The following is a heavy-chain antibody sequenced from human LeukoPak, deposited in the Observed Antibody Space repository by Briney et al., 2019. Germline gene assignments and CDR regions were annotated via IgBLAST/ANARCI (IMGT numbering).Heavy chain of an antibody. Sequence: GGSVRLSCGVSDFTFSNYAMSWVRLAPGKGLEWVAAISGSGRDTYYADSVKGRFTISRDNSKDTVYLQMNSLRADDTAVYYCARARYENSGHYYDHWGQGALVTVSS. CDR3: ARARYENSGHYYDH. D-gene: IGHD3-22*01. V-gene: IGHV3-23*01. CDR2: ISGSGRDT. J-gene: IGHJ4*02. CDR1: DFTFSNYA.